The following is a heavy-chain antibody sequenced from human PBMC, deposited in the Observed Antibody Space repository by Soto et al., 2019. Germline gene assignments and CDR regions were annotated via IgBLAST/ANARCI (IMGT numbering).Heavy chain of an antibody. V-gene: IGHV1-8*01. Sequence: QVQLVQSGAEVKQPGASVRVSCKASGYTFSSHDIHWVRQATGQGPEWMGWMNINSGAGGSTEKFQDRVSLTRDTSISTAYMELSSLTFEDTAVYYCARVMKGDSRGWIPYDTWGQGTLVTVSS. D-gene: IGHD6-19*01. J-gene: IGHJ5*02. CDR3: ARVMKGDSRGWIPYDT. CDR1: GYTFSSHD. CDR2: MNINSGAG.